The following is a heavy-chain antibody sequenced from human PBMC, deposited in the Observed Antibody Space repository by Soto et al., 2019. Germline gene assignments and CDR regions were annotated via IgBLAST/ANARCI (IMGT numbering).Heavy chain of an antibody. J-gene: IGHJ3*02. Sequence: GGSLRLSCAASGFTFSSYGMHWVRQAPGKGLEWVAVISYDGSNKYYADSVKGRFTISRDNSKNTLYLQMNSLRAEDTAVYYCAKDITMIVVVMPDAFDIWGQGTMVTVSS. CDR2: ISYDGSNK. D-gene: IGHD3-22*01. V-gene: IGHV3-30*18. CDR1: GFTFSSYG. CDR3: AKDITMIVVVMPDAFDI.